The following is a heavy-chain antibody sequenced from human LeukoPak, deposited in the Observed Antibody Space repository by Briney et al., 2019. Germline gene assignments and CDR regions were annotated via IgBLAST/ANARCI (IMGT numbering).Heavy chain of an antibody. Sequence: GGSLRLSCAASGFTFSSYSMSWVRQAPGKGLDWVSTLSGSGGSTYYADSVKGRFTVSRDNSKNTLYLELNSLRAEDTAVYYCAKSKVWGIYRYTFDYWGQGALVTVSA. D-gene: IGHD3-16*02. CDR3: AKSKVWGIYRYTFDY. CDR1: GFTFSSYS. CDR2: LSGSGGST. V-gene: IGHV3-23*01. J-gene: IGHJ4*02.